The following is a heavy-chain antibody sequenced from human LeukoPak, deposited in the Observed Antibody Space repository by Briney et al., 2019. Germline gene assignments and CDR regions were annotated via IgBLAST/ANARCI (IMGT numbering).Heavy chain of an antibody. J-gene: IGHJ4*02. D-gene: IGHD2-2*01. Sequence: GGSLRLSCAADGFTFRKHWMSWVRQAMGKGLECVAKIKEDGSEKHYVDSVKGRFTISRDNSKNTLYPQMNSLRAEDTAVYYCARVMGRYCSSTSCYVDYWGQGTLVTVSS. CDR2: IKEDGSEK. CDR1: GFTFRKHW. CDR3: ARVMGRYCSSTSCYVDY. V-gene: IGHV3-7*01.